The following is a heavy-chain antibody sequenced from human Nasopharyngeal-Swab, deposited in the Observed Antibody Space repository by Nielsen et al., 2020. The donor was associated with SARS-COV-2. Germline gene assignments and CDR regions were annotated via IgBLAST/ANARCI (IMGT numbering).Heavy chain of an antibody. CDR2: FDPEDGET. V-gene: IGHV1-24*01. CDR1: GYTLTELS. CDR3: ATAPAAADATYYYYGMDV. J-gene: IGHJ6*02. Sequence: ASVKVSCKVSGYTLTELSMHWVRQAPGKGVEWMGGFDPEDGETIYAQKFQGRVTMTEDTSTDTAYMELSSLRSEDTAVYYCATAPAAADATYYYYGMDVWGQGTTVTVSS. D-gene: IGHD6-13*01.